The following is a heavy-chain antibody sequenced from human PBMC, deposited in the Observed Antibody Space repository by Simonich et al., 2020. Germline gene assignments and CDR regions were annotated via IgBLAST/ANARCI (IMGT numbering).Heavy chain of an antibody. V-gene: IGHV3-33*08. CDR3: ARAYSSSWYNWFDP. Sequence: VQLVESGGGLVQPGGSLRLSCAASGFTFSSYWMSWVRQAPGKGLEGVAVIWYDGSNKYYADSVKGRFTIARDNSKNTLYLQMISLRAEDTAVYYCARAYSSSWYNWFDPWGQGTLVTVSS. J-gene: IGHJ5*02. CDR2: IWYDGSNK. CDR1: GFTFSSYW. D-gene: IGHD6-13*01.